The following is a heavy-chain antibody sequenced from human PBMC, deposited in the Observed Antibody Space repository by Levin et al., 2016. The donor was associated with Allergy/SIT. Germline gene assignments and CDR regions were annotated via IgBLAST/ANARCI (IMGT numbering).Heavy chain of an antibody. CDR3: ARLRAGRWLLGD. Sequence: SETLSLTCAVSGDSITNNIYYWGWIRQPPGKGLEWIASIRYSGATYYNPSLKSRVTISVDPSKNQVSLKMTSVTAADASMYYCARLRAGRWLLGDWGQGILVTVSS. D-gene: IGHD3-22*01. CDR2: IRYSGAT. CDR1: GDSITNNIYY. V-gene: IGHV4-39*01. J-gene: IGHJ4*02.